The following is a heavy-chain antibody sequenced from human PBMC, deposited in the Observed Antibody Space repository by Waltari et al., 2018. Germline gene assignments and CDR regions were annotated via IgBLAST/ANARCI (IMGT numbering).Heavy chain of an antibody. CDR1: GGSFSGYY. D-gene: IGHD2-2*01. J-gene: IGHJ4*02. CDR2: INHSGST. V-gene: IGHV4-34*01. CDR3: ARSLQLLSYFDY. Sequence: QVQLQQWGAGLLKPSETLSLTCAVYGGSFSGYYWSWIRQPPGKGLEWIGEINHSGSTNYNPSLKSRVTISVDTSKNQFSLKLSSVTAADTAVYYCARSLQLLSYFDYWGQGTLVTVSS.